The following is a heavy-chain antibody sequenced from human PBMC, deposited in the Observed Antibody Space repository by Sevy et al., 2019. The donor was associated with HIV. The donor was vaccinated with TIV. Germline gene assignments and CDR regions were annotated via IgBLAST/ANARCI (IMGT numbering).Heavy chain of an antibody. V-gene: IGHV3-23*01. D-gene: IGHD5-12*01. J-gene: IGHJ4*02. CDR2: ISASGGST. Sequence: GWSLRLSCVASGFTFISYPMAWVRQAPGKGLEWVSTISASGGSTYYADSVKGRFTISRDNSKNMVNLEMNILRADDTALYYCAKEDYSGYDFDYWGQGTVVTVSS. CDR3: AKEDYSGYDFDY. CDR1: GFTFISYP.